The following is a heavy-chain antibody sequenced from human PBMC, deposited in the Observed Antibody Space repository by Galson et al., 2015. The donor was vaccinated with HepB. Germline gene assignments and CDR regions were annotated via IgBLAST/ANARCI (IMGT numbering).Heavy chain of an antibody. J-gene: IGHJ2*01. CDR1: GGSISSYY. Sequence: SETLSLTCTVSGGSISSYYWSWIRQPPGKGLEWIGYIYYSGSTNYNPSLKSRVTISVDTSKNQFSLKLSSVTAADTAVYYCARTQTTVVTFFWYFDLWGRGTLVTVSS. D-gene: IGHD4-23*01. CDR3: ARTQTTVVTFFWYFDL. CDR2: IYYSGST. V-gene: IGHV4-59*08.